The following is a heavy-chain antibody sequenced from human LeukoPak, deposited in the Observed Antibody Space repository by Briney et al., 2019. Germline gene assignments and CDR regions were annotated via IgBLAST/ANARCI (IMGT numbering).Heavy chain of an antibody. CDR3: ARDRPLDADDYYGFYYFDY. CDR2: INPNSGGT. Sequence: GASVKLSDTASGYTFTGYYMHWVRQAPGQGLEWMGWINPNSGGTNHAQKFQGRVTMTRDTSISTAYMELSRLRSDDTAVYYCARDRPLDADDYYGFYYFDYWGQGTLVTVSS. D-gene: IGHD3-10*01. J-gene: IGHJ4*02. V-gene: IGHV1-2*02. CDR1: GYTFTGYY.